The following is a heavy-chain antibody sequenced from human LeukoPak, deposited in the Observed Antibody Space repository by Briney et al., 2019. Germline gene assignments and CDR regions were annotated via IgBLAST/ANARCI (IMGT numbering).Heavy chain of an antibody. V-gene: IGHV4-34*01. D-gene: IGHD5-18*01. CDR1: GGSFSGYY. CDR2: INHSGST. CDR3: ARGSDTLPLDY. Sequence: SETLSLTCAVYGGSFSGYYWSWIRQPPGKGLEWIGEINHSGSTNYNLSLKSRVTISVDTSKNQFSLKLSSVTAADTAVYYCARGSDTLPLDYWGQGTLVTVSS. J-gene: IGHJ4*02.